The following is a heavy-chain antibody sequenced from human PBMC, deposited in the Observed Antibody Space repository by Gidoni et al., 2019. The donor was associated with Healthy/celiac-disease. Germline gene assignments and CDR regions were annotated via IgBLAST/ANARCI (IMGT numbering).Heavy chain of an antibody. V-gene: IGHV4-59*01. CDR3: ARVPYGDYGVDV. D-gene: IGHD4-17*01. CDR1: GGSISSYY. J-gene: IGHJ6*02. CDR2: IYYSGST. Sequence: QVQLQESGPGLVQPSETLSLTCTVSGGSISSYYWSWIRQPPGKGLEWIGYIYYSGSTNYNPSLKSRVTISVDTSKNQFSLKLSSVTAADTAVYYCARVPYGDYGVDVWGQGTTVTVSS.